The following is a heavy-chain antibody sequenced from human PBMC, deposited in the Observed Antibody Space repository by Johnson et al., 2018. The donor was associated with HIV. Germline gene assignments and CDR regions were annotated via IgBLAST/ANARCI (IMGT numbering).Heavy chain of an antibody. D-gene: IGHD1-26*01. J-gene: IGHJ3*02. CDR2: INSDGSST. V-gene: IGHV3-20*04. CDR3: AMERMGGFDI. Sequence: VQLVESGGGVVRPRGSLRLSCAASGFTFDDFAMSWVRQVPGKGLEWVSGINSDGSSTSYADSVKGRFTISRDNAKNTLYLQMNSLRAEDTAVYYCAMERMGGFDIWGQGTMVTVSS. CDR1: GFTFDDFA.